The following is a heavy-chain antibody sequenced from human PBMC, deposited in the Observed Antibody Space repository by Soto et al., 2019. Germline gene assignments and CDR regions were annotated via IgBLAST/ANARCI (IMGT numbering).Heavy chain of an antibody. D-gene: IGHD6-6*01. CDR3: ARRGQLGNSSEAYYYYAMDV. CDR1: GFTFSTYW. Sequence: EVHLVESGGGLVQPGGSLRLSCAASGFTFSTYWMHWVRQAPGKGLEWVSRINSDGSSALYADSVKGRFTISRDNAKNTLYLQLNSLRAEDSAVHYCARRGQLGNSSEAYYYYAMDVWGQGTTVTVSS. CDR2: INSDGSSA. V-gene: IGHV3-74*01. J-gene: IGHJ6*02.